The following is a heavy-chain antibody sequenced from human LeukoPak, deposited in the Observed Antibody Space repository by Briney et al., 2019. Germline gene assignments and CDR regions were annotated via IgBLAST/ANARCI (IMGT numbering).Heavy chain of an antibody. V-gene: IGHV5-51*01. D-gene: IGHD5-24*01. CDR3: AIQESEMTTPANRFFDL. Sequence: GESLKISCKGSGYNFAHDWIGWVRQMPGKGLEWMGIIFPDDSDTIYSPSFQGQVTISADKSISTAYLQWSNPKASDSAIYYCAIQESEMTTPANRFFDLWGQGTLITVSS. CDR2: IFPDDSDT. CDR1: GYNFAHDW. J-gene: IGHJ4*02.